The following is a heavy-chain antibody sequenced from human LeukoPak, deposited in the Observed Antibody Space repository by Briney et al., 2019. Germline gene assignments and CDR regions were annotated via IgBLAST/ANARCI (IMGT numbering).Heavy chain of an antibody. V-gene: IGHV4-39*01. CDR3: ASLPTIFGVVFAGWFDP. CDR1: GGSISSSSYY. J-gene: IGHJ5*02. D-gene: IGHD3-3*01. CDR2: IYYSGST. Sequence: SETLSLTCTVSGGSISSSSYYWGWIRQPPGKGLEWIGSIYYSGSTYYNPSLKSRVTISVDTSKNQFSLKLSSVTAADTAVYYCASLPTIFGVVFAGWFDPWGQGTLVTVSS.